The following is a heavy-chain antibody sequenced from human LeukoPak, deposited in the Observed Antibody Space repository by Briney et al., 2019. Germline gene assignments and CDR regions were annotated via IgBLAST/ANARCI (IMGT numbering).Heavy chain of an antibody. CDR1: GYTFTSYG. CDR3: ARVLVMDTAMERDYYDSSGYTLADY. CDR2: ISAYNGNA. V-gene: IGHV1-18*01. J-gene: IGHJ4*02. D-gene: IGHD3-22*01. Sequence: ASVKVSCKASGYTFTSYGISWVRQAPGQVLEWMGWISAYNGNANYAQKLQGRVTMTTDTSTSTAYMELRSLRSDDTAVYYCARVLVMDTAMERDYYDSSGYTLADYWGQGTLVTVSS.